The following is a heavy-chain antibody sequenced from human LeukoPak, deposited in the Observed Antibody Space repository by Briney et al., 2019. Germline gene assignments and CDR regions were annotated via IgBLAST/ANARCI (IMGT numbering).Heavy chain of an antibody. CDR3: AELTSMVEQY. CDR2: INSDGSST. D-gene: IGHD3-10*01. Sequence: GGSLRLSCEACGFAFSSYWMHRVRQVPGKGLVWVSRINSDGSSTSYADSVKGRFTISRDNAKNTLYLQMNSLRAEDTAVYYCAELTSMVEQYWGQGTLVTVSS. J-gene: IGHJ4*02. V-gene: IGHV3-74*01. CDR1: GFAFSSYW.